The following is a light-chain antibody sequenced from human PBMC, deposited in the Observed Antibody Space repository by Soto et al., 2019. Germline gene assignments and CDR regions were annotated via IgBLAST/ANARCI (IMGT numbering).Light chain of an antibody. CDR3: SSYTSSSTLV. J-gene: IGLJ2*01. CDR2: EVS. Sequence: QSALTQPPSVSGSPGQSVTISCTGSSSDVGSYNRVSWYQQPPGTAPRVMIYEVSNRPLGVPDRFSGSKSGNTASLTISGLQAEDEADYYCSSYTSSSTLVFGGVTKVTVL. V-gene: IGLV2-18*02. CDR1: SSDVGSYNR.